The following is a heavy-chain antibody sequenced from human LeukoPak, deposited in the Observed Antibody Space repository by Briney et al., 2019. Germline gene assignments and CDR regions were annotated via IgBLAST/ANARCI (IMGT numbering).Heavy chain of an antibody. CDR2: ISSSSSYI. J-gene: IGHJ5*02. CDR3: ARDRAVAGTENIWFDP. Sequence: GGSLRLSCAASGFTFSSYSMNWVRQAPGKGLEWVSSISSSSSYIYNADSVKGRFTISRDNAKNSLYLQMNSLRAEDTAVYYCARDRAVAGTENIWFDPWGQGTLVTVPS. D-gene: IGHD6-19*01. CDR1: GFTFSSYS. V-gene: IGHV3-21*01.